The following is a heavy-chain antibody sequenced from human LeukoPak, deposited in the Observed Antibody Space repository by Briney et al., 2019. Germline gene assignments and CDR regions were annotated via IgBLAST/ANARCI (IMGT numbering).Heavy chain of an antibody. V-gene: IGHV5-51*01. CDR3: ARNGISGYYYMDV. CDR2: IYPGDSDT. D-gene: IGHD3-10*01. J-gene: IGHJ6*03. CDR1: GYSFTSYW. Sequence: GESLKISCKGSGYSFTSYWIGWVRQMPGKGLAWMGIIYPGDSDTRYSPFFQGQVTISADKSISTAYLQWSSLKASYTAMYYCARNGISGYYYMDVWGKGTTVTVSS.